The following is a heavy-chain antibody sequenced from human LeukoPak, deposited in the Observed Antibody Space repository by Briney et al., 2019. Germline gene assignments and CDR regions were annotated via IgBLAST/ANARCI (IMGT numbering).Heavy chain of an antibody. CDR2: IRYDGSNK. V-gene: IGHV3-30*02. CDR1: GFTFSSYG. J-gene: IGHJ4*02. CDR3: AKAKSYYSNYDY. D-gene: IGHD4-11*01. Sequence: QAGGSLRLSCAASGFTFSSYGMHWVRQAPGKGLEWVAFIRYDGSNKYYADSVKGRFTISRDNSKNTLYLQVNSLRAEDTAVYYCAKAKSYYSNYDYWGQGTLVTVSS.